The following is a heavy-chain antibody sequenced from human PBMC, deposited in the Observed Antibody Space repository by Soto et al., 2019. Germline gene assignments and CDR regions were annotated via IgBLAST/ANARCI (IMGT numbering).Heavy chain of an antibody. J-gene: IGHJ6*02. Sequence: ASVKVSCKASGGTFSSYAISWVRQAPGQGLEWMGGIIPIFGTANYAQKFQGRVTITADESTSTAYMELSSLRSEDTAVYYCARDDDFNNIRMDVWGQGTTVTVSS. D-gene: IGHD1-20*01. CDR1: GGTFSSYA. CDR3: ARDDDFNNIRMDV. V-gene: IGHV1-69*13. CDR2: IIPIFGTA.